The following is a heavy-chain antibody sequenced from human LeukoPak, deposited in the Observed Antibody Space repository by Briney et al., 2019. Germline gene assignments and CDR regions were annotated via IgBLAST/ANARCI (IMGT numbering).Heavy chain of an antibody. V-gene: IGHV3-23*01. J-gene: IGHJ4*02. CDR1: GFTFTNHA. CDR2: LSDSGAST. Sequence: GGSLRLSCAASGFTFTNHAMACVRLAPGKGLEWVSTLSDSGASTYYADSVKGRFTFSRDNSRNTMYLQMDSLRADDTGVYFCARTPNRDGYSHIDFSGQGALVTVSS. D-gene: IGHD5-24*01. CDR3: ARTPNRDGYSHIDF.